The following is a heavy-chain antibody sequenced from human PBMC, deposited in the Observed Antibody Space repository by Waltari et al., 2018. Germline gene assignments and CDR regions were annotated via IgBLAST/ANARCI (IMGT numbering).Heavy chain of an antibody. CDR1: GFNFSNYA. Sequence: EVQLLESGGDLEQPGGSLRISCVGSGFNFSNYAMNWVRQAPGEGLEWVSTMSVTGDYTYYADSVKGRFTISRDNSKNTVCLHMNNLRVEDTAIYFCAKDQAEWLVLDGYFDSWGQGTPVTVSS. CDR2: MSVTGDYT. V-gene: IGHV3-23*01. D-gene: IGHD6-19*01. J-gene: IGHJ4*02. CDR3: AKDQAEWLVLDGYFDS.